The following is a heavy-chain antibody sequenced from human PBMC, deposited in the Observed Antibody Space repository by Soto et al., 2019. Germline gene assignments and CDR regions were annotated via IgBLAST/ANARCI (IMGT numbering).Heavy chain of an antibody. CDR2: IIPILGIA. D-gene: IGHD2-15*01. J-gene: IGHJ5*02. Sequence: SVKVSCKASGCTFSSYTISWVRQAPGQGLEWMGRIIPILGIANYAQKFQGRVTITADKSTSTAYMELSSLRSEDTAVYYCARVTVVVVADSYNWFDPWGQGTLVTVSS. CDR1: GCTFSSYT. CDR3: ARVTVVVVADSYNWFDP. V-gene: IGHV1-69*02.